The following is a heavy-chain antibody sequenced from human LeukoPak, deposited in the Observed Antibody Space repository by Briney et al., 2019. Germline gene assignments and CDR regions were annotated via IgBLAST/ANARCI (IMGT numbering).Heavy chain of an antibody. D-gene: IGHD6-19*01. CDR3: ARSAYSSGWFRGDGAFDI. J-gene: IGHJ3*02. V-gene: IGHV4-59*01. CDR1: GGSISSYY. Sequence: KPSETLSLTCTVSGGSISSYYWSWIRQPPGKGLEWIGYIYYSGSTNYNPSLKSRVTISVDTSKNQFSLKLSSVTAADTAVYYCARSAYSSGWFRGDGAFDIWGQGTMVTVSS. CDR2: IYYSGST.